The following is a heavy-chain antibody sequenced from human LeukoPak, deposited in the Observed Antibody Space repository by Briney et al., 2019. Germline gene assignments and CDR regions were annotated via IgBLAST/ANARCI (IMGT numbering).Heavy chain of an antibody. Sequence: PGGSLRLSCAASGFTFSSYSMNWVRQAPGKGLEWIGSIYHSGSTYYNPSLKSRVTISVDTSKNQFSLKLSSVTAADTAVYYCARAKYSSGVFDYWGQGTLVTVSS. J-gene: IGHJ4*02. CDR1: GFTFSSYS. CDR2: IYHSGST. V-gene: IGHV4-38-2*01. CDR3: ARAKYSSGVFDY. D-gene: IGHD6-19*01.